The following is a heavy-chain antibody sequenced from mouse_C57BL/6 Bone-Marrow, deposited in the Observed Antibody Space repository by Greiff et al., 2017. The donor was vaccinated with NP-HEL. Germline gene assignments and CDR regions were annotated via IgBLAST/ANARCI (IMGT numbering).Heavy chain of an antibody. J-gene: IGHJ4*01. CDR2: INPSSGYT. CDR1: GYTFTSYT. V-gene: IGHV1-4*01. D-gene: IGHD2-2*01. CDR3: ARSNGYDLYYAMDY. Sequence: QVQLKQSGAELARPGASVKMSCKASGYTFTSYTMHWVKQRPGQGLEWIGYINPSSGYTKYNQKFKDKATLTADKSSSTAYMQLSILTSEDSAVYYCARSNGYDLYYAMDYWGQGTSVTVSS.